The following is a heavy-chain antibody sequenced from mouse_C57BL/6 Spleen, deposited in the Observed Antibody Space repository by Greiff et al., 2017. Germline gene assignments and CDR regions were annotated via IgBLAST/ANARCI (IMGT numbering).Heavy chain of an antibody. D-gene: IGHD2-5*01. CDR3: ARVYSNYEGGFAY. J-gene: IGHJ3*01. V-gene: IGHV1-69*01. CDR1: GYTFPSYW. CDR2: IDPSDSYT. Sequence: VQLQQPGAELVMPGASVKLSCKASGYTFPSYWMHWVKQRPGQGLEWIGEIDPSDSYTNYNQKFKGKSTLTVDKSSSTAYMQLSSLTSEDSAVYYCARVYSNYEGGFAYWGQGTLVTVSA.